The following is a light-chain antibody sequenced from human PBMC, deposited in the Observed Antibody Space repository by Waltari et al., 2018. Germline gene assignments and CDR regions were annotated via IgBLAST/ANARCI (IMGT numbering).Light chain of an antibody. Sequence: DIQMTQSPSTLSASVGDRVTITCRASQSISSWLAWYQQKPGKAPKLLIYKASSLESGVPSRVSGSGSGTEFTLTISSLQPDDFATYYCQQYNSYSCTFGPGTKVDIK. J-gene: IGKJ3*01. CDR2: KAS. V-gene: IGKV1-5*03. CDR1: QSISSW. CDR3: QQYNSYSCT.